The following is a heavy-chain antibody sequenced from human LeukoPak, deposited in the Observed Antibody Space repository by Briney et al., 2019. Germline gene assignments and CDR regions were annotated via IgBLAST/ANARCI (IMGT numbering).Heavy chain of an antibody. CDR2: VYYSGST. V-gene: IGHV4-59*01. CDR1: GGSISSYY. J-gene: IGHJ4*02. CDR3: AASYWDIVVVPAAQITFDY. Sequence: SETLSLTCTVSGGSISSYYWSWIRQPPGKGLEWIGYVYYSGSTNCNPSLKSRVTISVDTSKKQFSLKLSSVTAADTAVYYCAASYWDIVVVPAAQITFDYWGQGTLVTVSS. D-gene: IGHD2-2*01.